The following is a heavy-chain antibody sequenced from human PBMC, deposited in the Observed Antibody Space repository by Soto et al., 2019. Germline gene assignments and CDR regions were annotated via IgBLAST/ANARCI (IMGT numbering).Heavy chain of an antibody. V-gene: IGHV3-9*01. CDR3: AKDTVAATFYGMDV. Sequence: GGSLRLSCAASGFTFDDYAMHWVRQAPGKGLEWVSGISWNSGSIGYADSVKGRFTISRDNAKNSLYLQMNSLRAEDTALYYCAKDTVAATFYGMDVWGQGTTVTVSS. J-gene: IGHJ6*02. D-gene: IGHD6-13*01. CDR1: GFTFDDYA. CDR2: ISWNSGSI.